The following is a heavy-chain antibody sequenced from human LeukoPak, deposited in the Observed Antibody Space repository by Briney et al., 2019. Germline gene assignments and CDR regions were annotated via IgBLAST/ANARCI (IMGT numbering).Heavy chain of an antibody. Sequence: SETLSLACTVSGGSISSYYWSWIRQPPGKGLEWIGYIYNSGSTNYNPYLKSRVTISVDTSKNQFSLKLSSVTAADTAVYYCARFDPDSSSTLEVFDYWGQGTLVTVSS. CDR1: GGSISSYY. V-gene: IGHV4-59*01. J-gene: IGHJ4*02. CDR2: IYNSGST. D-gene: IGHD6-6*01. CDR3: ARFDPDSSSTLEVFDY.